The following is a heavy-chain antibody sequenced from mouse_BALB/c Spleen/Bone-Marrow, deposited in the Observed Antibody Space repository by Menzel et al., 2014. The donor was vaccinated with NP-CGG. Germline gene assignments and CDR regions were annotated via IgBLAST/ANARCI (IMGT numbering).Heavy chain of an antibody. J-gene: IGHJ2*01. V-gene: IGHV1-7*01. CDR2: INPSTGYT. CDR1: GYTFTSYW. CDR3: AGDHPYYFDY. Sequence: QVQLQQPGAELAKPGASVKMSCKASGYTFTSYWMHWVKQRPGQGLEWIGYINPSTGYTEYNQKFKDKATLTADKSSSTAYMQLSSLTSEDSAVYYCAGDHPYYFDYWGQGTTLTVSS.